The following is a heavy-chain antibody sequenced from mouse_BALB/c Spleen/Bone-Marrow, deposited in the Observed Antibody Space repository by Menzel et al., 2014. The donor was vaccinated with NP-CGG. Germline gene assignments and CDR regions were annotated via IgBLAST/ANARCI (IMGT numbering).Heavy chain of an antibody. Sequence: VQLQQSGPELIKPGASVKMSCKASGYTFTAYVMHWVKQKPGQGLEWIGYINPYNDGTNYNEKLKGKATLTSDESSSTAYMELSSLTSEDSAVYYCAREGRLLRFEYWGQGTTLTVSS. CDR1: GYTFTAYV. CDR3: AREGRLLRFEY. V-gene: IGHV1-14*01. D-gene: IGHD2-3*01. CDR2: INPYNDGT. J-gene: IGHJ2*01.